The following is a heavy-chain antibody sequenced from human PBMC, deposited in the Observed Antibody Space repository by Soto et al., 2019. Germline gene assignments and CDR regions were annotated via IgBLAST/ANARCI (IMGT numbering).Heavy chain of an antibody. J-gene: IGHJ4*02. D-gene: IGHD5-18*01. CDR2: ISSSSSYT. Sequence: QVQLVESGGGLVKPGGSLRLSCAASGFTFSDYYMSWIRQAPGKGLEWVSYISSSSSYTNYADSVKGRFTISRDNAKNSLYLQMNSLRAEDTAVYYCASLSYGYARHMIPPSDWGQGTLVTVSS. CDR1: GFTFSDYY. CDR3: ASLSYGYARHMIPPSD. V-gene: IGHV3-11*06.